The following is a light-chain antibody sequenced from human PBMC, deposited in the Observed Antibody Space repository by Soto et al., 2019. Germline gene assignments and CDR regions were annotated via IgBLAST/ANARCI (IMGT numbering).Light chain of an antibody. V-gene: IGLV2-8*01. Sequence: QSALTQPPSASGSPGQSVAISCTGTNSDVGGYNYVSWYQQYPGKAPKLMIYEVTKRPSGVPDRFSGSKSGNTASLTVSGLQAEDEADYYCSSYAGNNNVIFGAGTQLTVL. J-gene: IGLJ2*01. CDR3: SSYAGNNNVI. CDR1: NSDVGGYNY. CDR2: EVT.